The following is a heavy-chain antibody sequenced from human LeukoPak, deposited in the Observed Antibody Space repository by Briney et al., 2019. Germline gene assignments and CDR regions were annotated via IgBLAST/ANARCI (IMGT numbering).Heavy chain of an antibody. CDR2: INPNSGNT. D-gene: IGHD2-15*01. J-gene: IGHJ4*02. CDR1: GYTFTGYY. CDR3: ARDQAFVYCSGGTCYDDY. V-gene: IGHV1-2*02. Sequence: ASVKVSCKASGYTFTGYYMHWVRQAPGQGLEWMGWINPNSGNTHYAQKFQGRVTMTRDTSINTAYMELSRLRSDDTAVYYCARDQAFVYCSGGTCYDDYWGQGSLVTVSS.